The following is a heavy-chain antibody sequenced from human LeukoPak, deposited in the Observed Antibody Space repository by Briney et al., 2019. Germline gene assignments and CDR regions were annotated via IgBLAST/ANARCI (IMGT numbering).Heavy chain of an antibody. J-gene: IGHJ6*02. D-gene: IGHD2-21*02. CDR2: ISGSGGST. CDR1: GFTFSSYA. V-gene: IGHV3-23*01. Sequence: GGSLRLSCAASGFTFSSYAMSWVRQAPGKGLEWVSAISGSGGSTYYADSVKGRFTISRDNSKNTLYLQMNSLRAEDTAVYYCARDPPAYCGGDCYQYYYYYYGMDVWGQGTTVTVSS. CDR3: ARDPPAYCGGDCYQYYYYYYGMDV.